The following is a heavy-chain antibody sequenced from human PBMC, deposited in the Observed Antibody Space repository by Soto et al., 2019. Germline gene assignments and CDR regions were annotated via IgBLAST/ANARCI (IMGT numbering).Heavy chain of an antibody. CDR3: ARGDSTDCSNGVCSFFYNHDMDV. CDR1: GYSFTDYH. J-gene: IGHJ6*02. CDR2: INPKSGGT. D-gene: IGHD2-8*01. Sequence: ASVKVSCKASGYSFTDYHIHWVRQAPGQGLEWLGRINPKSGGTSTAQKFQGWVAMTTDTSISTASMELTRLTSDDTAIYYCARGDSTDCSNGVCSFFYNHDMDVWGQGTTVTSP. V-gene: IGHV1-2*04.